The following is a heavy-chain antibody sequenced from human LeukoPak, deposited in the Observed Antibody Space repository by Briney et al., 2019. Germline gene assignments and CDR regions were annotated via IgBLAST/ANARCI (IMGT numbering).Heavy chain of an antibody. CDR3: ARLKELQKIFDY. J-gene: IGHJ4*02. D-gene: IGHD4-23*01. Sequence: SETLSLTCTVPGGSISSTTYYWGWIRQLPGKGLEWIGSIYYSGGTYYNPSLKSRLTISIDTSKNQFSLKLSSVTAADTGVYYCARLKELQKIFDYWGQGTLVTVSS. CDR2: IYYSGGT. V-gene: IGHV4-39*01. CDR1: GGSISSTTYY.